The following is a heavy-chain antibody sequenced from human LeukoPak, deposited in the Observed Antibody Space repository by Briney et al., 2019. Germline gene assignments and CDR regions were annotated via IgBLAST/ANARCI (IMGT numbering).Heavy chain of an antibody. Sequence: GGSLRLSCAASGFTFSNYGMHWVRQAPGKGLEWVSFIQYDGSNKYYVDSVKGRFTISRDNSKNTLNLQMDSLRPEDTAMYYCAKGIRAMGGTNFDSSGQGTLVTVSS. D-gene: IGHD1-26*01. CDR2: IQYDGSNK. CDR3: AKGIRAMGGTNFDS. V-gene: IGHV3-30*02. CDR1: GFTFSNYG. J-gene: IGHJ4*02.